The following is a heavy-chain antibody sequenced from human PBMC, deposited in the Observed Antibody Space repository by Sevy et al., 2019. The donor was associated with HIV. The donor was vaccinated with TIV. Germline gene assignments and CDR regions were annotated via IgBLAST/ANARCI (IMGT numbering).Heavy chain of an antibody. CDR2: ISSSSSYI. CDR3: ARDQGKELWFGVNAFDI. D-gene: IGHD3-10*01. J-gene: IGHJ3*02. V-gene: IGHV3-21*01. CDR1: GFTFSSYS. Sequence: WGSLRLSCAASGFTFSSYSMNWVRQAPGKGLEWVSSISSSSSYIYYADSVKGRFTISRDNAKNSLYLQMNSLRAEDTAVYYCARDQGKELWFGVNAFDIWGQGTMVTVSS.